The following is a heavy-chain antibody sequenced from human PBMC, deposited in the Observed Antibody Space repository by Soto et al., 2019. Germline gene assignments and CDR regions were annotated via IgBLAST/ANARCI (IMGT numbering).Heavy chain of an antibody. CDR1: GGTFSNYP. J-gene: IGHJ4*02. Sequence: VQLVQSGAEVKKPGSSVKVSCKASGGTFSNYPFIWVRQAPGQGLDWMGGIIPIFGTTDYGQRFQGRVTITADEFTHTAYMQLSSLTSDDTAVYYCARGLYCGGGCYSHFDYWGQGTLVTVSS. CDR2: IIPIFGTT. D-gene: IGHD2-21*02. CDR3: ARGLYCGGGCYSHFDY. V-gene: IGHV1-69*01.